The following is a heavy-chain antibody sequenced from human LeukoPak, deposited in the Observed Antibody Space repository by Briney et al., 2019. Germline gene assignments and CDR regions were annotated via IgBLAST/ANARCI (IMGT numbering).Heavy chain of an antibody. J-gene: IGHJ3*02. CDR2: IYHSGST. Sequence: PSETLSLTCTVSGYSISSGYYWGWIRQPPGKGLEWIGSIYHSGSTYYNPSLKSRVTISVDTSKNQFSLKLSSVTAADTAVYYCARERSGSEIFARSFDIWGQGTMVTVSS. V-gene: IGHV4-38-2*02. CDR3: ARERSGSEIFARSFDI. D-gene: IGHD3-3*01. CDR1: GYSISSGYY.